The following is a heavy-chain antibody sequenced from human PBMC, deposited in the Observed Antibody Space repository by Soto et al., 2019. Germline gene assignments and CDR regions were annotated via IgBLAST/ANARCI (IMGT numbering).Heavy chain of an antibody. D-gene: IGHD3-10*01. Sequence: SETLSLTCAVYGGSFSGYYWSWIRQPPGKGLEWIGEINHSGSTNYNPSLKSRVTISVDTSKNQFSLKLSSVTAADTAVYYCARGVYGYYYGSGSYFYQHLDYWGQGTLVTVSS. J-gene: IGHJ4*02. CDR3: ARGVYGYYYGSGSYFYQHLDY. CDR1: GGSFSGYY. V-gene: IGHV4-34*01. CDR2: INHSGST.